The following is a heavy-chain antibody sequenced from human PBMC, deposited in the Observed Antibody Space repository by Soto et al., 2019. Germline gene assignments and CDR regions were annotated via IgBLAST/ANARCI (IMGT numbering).Heavy chain of an antibody. J-gene: IGHJ4*02. V-gene: IGHV4-31*03. D-gene: IGHD3-10*01. CDR3: ARARFYGSERTVFDF. CDR2: IYYNGIT. CDR1: RGSVSSGGYY. Sequence: QVQLQESGPGLVKPSQTLSLTCTVSRGSVSSGGYYWSWIRQHPGKGLEWIGYIYYNGITDYNPSIKSRLIISVDTSKNPFSLILSSVTAADTAVYYCARARFYGSERTVFDFWGQGTLVTVSS.